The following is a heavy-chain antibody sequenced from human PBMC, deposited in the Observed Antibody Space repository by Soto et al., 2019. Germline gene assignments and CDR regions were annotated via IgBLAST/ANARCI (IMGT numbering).Heavy chain of an antibody. CDR3: ARGGYRGGMDV. V-gene: IGHV4-59*01. Sequence: QVQLQESGPGLVKPSETLSLTCTVSGGSISSYYWSWIRQPPGKGLEWIGYIYYSGSTNYNPSLKSRVTISVDTSKNQFSLKLSSVTAADTAVYYCARGGYRGGMDVWGQGTTVTVSS. CDR2: IYYSGST. J-gene: IGHJ6*02. CDR1: GGSISSYY. D-gene: IGHD6-13*01.